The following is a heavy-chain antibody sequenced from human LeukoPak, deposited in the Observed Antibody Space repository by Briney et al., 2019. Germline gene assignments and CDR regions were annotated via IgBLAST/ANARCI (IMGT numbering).Heavy chain of an antibody. V-gene: IGHV5-51*01. D-gene: IGHD4-17*01. CDR3: ARHFVPYGDYINAFDI. Sequence: GESLKTSCKAFGYRFNSYWIAWVRQMPGKGLEWMGIIYPTDSDTRYSPSFQGQVNISVEKSISTAYLQWSSLKTSDTAMYYCARHFVPYGDYINAFDIWGQGTMVTVSS. J-gene: IGHJ3*02. CDR2: IYPTDSDT. CDR1: GYRFNSYW.